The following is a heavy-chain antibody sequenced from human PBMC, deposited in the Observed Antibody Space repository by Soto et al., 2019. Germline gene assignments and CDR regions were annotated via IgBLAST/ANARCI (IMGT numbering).Heavy chain of an antibody. CDR2: ISAYNGNT. D-gene: IGHD3-9*01. J-gene: IGHJ3*02. Sequence: EASVKVSWKASGFDFTSYGSSWGRQSPGQGLEWMGWISAYNGNTNYAQKLQGRVTMTTDTSTSAAYRELMSLRFEATAVYYCARGKYFDLSHAFVIWGQGTMVTVSS. V-gene: IGHV1-18*01. CDR1: GFDFTSYG. CDR3: ARGKYFDLSHAFVI.